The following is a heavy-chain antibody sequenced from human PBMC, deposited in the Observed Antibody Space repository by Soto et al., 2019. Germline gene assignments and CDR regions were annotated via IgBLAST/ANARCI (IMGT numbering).Heavy chain of an antibody. Sequence: LRLSCAASGFTFTTFAMHWVRQAPGTGLDWVAVISYDGGNKYYADSVKGRFTISRDNSKNTLILQMNSLRADDSALSYCARDQGPVGLYVGTAELRAFDVWGQGTLVTVSS. CDR2: ISYDGGNK. CDR1: GFTFTTFA. CDR3: ARDQGPVGLYVGTAELRAFDV. J-gene: IGHJ4*02. D-gene: IGHD3-3*01. V-gene: IGHV3-30-3*01.